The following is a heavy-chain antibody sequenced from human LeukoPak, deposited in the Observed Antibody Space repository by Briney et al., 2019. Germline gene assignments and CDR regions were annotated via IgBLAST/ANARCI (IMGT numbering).Heavy chain of an antibody. CDR3: ARGRYCSGGSCYWRGSWFDP. V-gene: IGHV1-8*03. Sequence: ASVKVSCKASGYTFTSYDINWVRQATGQGLEWMGWMNPNSGNTGYAQKFQGRVTITRNTSISTAYTELSSLRSEDTAVYYCARGRYCSGGSCYWRGSWFDPWGQGTLVTVSS. CDR2: MNPNSGNT. D-gene: IGHD2-15*01. CDR1: GYTFTSYD. J-gene: IGHJ5*02.